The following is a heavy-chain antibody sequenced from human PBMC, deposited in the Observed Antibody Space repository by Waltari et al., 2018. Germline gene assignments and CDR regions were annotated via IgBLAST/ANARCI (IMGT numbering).Heavy chain of an antibody. Sequence: EVQLVESGGGLVNPGGSLRLSCAASGLPFGHFAINWVRQAPGKGLEWVSSISSTSSYIYYADSVKGRFTISRDNAKNSLYLQMNSLRADDTAVYYCARVGAIISLDYWGQGTLVTVSS. CDR3: ARVGAIISLDY. V-gene: IGHV3-21*01. D-gene: IGHD3-16*01. J-gene: IGHJ4*02. CDR1: GLPFGHFA. CDR2: ISSTSSYI.